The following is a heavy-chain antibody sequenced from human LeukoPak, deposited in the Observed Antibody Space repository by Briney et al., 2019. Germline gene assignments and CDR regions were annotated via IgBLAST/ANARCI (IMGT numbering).Heavy chain of an antibody. CDR3: ARLCSSTSCSPSY. V-gene: IGHV1-2*02. J-gene: IGHJ4*02. D-gene: IGHD2-2*01. CDR1: GYTFTGYY. Sequence: ASVKVSCKASGYTFTGYYMHWVRQAPGQGLECMGWINPNSGGTNYAQKFQGRVTMTRDTSISKAYMELSRLRSDDTAVYYCARLCSSTSCSPSYWGQGTLVTVSS. CDR2: INPNSGGT.